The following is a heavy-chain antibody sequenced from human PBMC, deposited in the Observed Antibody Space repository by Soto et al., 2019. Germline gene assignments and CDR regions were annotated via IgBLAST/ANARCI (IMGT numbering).Heavy chain of an antibody. Sequence: PMRHSCVAYEVVLSSYPINWVRQAPVKGLEWVAVISFDGSNKYYADSVQGRFTISRDNSKSTLYLQVNSLRAEDTAVYYCARDSRGQYQVTPGAFDIWGRGKRVTVS. CDR1: EVVLSSYP. CDR3: ARDSRGQYQVTPGAFDI. V-gene: IGHV3-30-3*01. J-gene: IGHJ3*02. CDR2: ISFDGSNK. D-gene: IGHD2-2*01.